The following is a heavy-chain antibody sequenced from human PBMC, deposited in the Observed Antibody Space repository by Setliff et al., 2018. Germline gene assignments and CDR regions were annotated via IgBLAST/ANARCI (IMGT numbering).Heavy chain of an antibody. J-gene: IGHJ4*02. CDR2: INPSGGDT. D-gene: IGHD3-10*01. CDR3: ARSFGELLAD. CDR1: GYTFTSYD. Sequence: ASVKVSCKASGYTFTSYDINWVRQATGQGLEWMGGINPSGGDTIYAQMFQGRVTLTRDTSTSTVYMEMSSLTSEDTAVYFCARSFGELLADWGLGTLVTVSS. V-gene: IGHV1-46*01.